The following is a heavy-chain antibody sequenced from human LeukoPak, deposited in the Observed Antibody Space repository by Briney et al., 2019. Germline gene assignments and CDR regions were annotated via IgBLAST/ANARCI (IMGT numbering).Heavy chain of an antibody. J-gene: IGHJ4*02. CDR1: GGSISSSSYY. D-gene: IGHD3-22*01. Sequence: PSETLSLTCTVSGGSISSSSYYWGWIRQPPGKGLEGIGSIYYSGSTYYNPSLKSRVTISVDTSKNQFSLKLSSVTAADTAVYYCARSSGYYYSDFDYWGQGTLVTVSS. CDR3: ARSSGYYYSDFDY. V-gene: IGHV4-39*01. CDR2: IYYSGST.